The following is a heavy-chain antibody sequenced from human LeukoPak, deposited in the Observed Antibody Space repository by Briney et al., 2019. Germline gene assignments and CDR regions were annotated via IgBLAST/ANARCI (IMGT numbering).Heavy chain of an antibody. V-gene: IGHV3-33*01. CDR2: IWYDGSNK. CDR3: ARADYGDYDRDPYYFDY. D-gene: IGHD4-17*01. CDR1: GFTFSSYG. Sequence: PGGSLRLSCAASGFTFSSYGMHWVRQAPGKGLEWVAVIWYDGSNKYYADSVKGRFTISRDNSKNALYLQMNSLRAEDTAVYYCARADYGDYDRDPYYFDYWGQGTLVTVSS. J-gene: IGHJ4*02.